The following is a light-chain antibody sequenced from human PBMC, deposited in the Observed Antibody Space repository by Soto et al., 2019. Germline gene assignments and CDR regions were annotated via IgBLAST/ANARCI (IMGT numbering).Light chain of an antibody. CDR3: QQYNNWPRT. J-gene: IGKJ1*01. Sequence: EIVMTQSPATLSVSPGERATLSCRASQSVSSNVAWYQQKPGQAPRLLIYGASTRATRIPGRFSGSGSGTEFTLTISSLQSEDSAVFYCQQYNNWPRTFGQGTKVDIK. CDR1: QSVSSN. CDR2: GAS. V-gene: IGKV3-15*01.